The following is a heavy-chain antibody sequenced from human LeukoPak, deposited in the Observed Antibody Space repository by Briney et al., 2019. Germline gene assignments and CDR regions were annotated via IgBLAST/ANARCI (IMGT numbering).Heavy chain of an antibody. CDR3: ARDDMVRGVVDY. CDR1: GYTFTSYG. CDR2: ISAYNGNI. Sequence: EASVKVSCKASGYTFTSYGISWVRQAPGQGLEWMGWISAYNGNINYAQKLQGRVTMTTDTSTSTACMELRSLRSDDTAVYCCARDDMVRGVVDYWGQGTLVTVSS. V-gene: IGHV1-18*01. D-gene: IGHD3-10*01. J-gene: IGHJ4*02.